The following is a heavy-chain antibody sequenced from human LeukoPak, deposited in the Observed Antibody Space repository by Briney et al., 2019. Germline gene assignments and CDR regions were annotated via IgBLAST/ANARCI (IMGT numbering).Heavy chain of an antibody. CDR3: ATKQWLAPPPDS. D-gene: IGHD6-19*01. J-gene: IGHJ4*02. CDR2: INTDGTVT. Sequence: LPGGSLRLSCAASGLTFSKYWMLWVRQAPGKGLESVSRINTDGTVTTYADSVKGRFTVSRDNADNTMFLQMNSVRDEDTAVYYCATKQWLAPPPDSWGQGTPVTVSS. V-gene: IGHV3-74*01. CDR1: GLTFSKYW.